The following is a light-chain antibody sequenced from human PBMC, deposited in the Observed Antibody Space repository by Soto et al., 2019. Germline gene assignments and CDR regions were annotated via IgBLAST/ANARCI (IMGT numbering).Light chain of an antibody. CDR3: QQSYSTIWT. CDR1: QGISSY. Sequence: IQLTQSPSSLFASVGDRVIISFRASQGISSYLAWDQQKPGKAPKLLIYAASTLQSGVPSRFSGSGSGTDFTLTISSLQPEDFATYYCQQSYSTIWTFGQGTKVDIK. J-gene: IGKJ1*01. V-gene: IGKV1-9*01. CDR2: AAS.